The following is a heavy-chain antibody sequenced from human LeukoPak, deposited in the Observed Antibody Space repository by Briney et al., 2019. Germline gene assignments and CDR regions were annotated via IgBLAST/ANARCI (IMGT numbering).Heavy chain of an antibody. D-gene: IGHD3-22*01. Sequence: SETLSLTCTVSGGSISSYYWSWIRQPAGKGLEWIGRIFSSGSTNYNPSLKSRVTISVDTSKNQFSLKLSSVTAADTAVYYCASGAYYYDSSGLNWGQGTLVTVSS. CDR1: GGSISSYY. CDR2: IFSSGST. CDR3: ASGAYYYDSSGLN. J-gene: IGHJ4*02. V-gene: IGHV4-4*07.